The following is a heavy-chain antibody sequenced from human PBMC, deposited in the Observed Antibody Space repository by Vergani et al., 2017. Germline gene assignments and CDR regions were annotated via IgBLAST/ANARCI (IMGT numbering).Heavy chain of an antibody. J-gene: IGHJ4*02. CDR2: IIPIFGTA. V-gene: IGHV1-69*01. CDR3: ARDRPEPPGVGIWGFDY. Sequence: QVQLVQSVAEVKKPGSSVKVSCKASGGTFSSYAISWVRQAPGQGLEWMGGIIPIFGTANYAQKFQGRVTITADESTSTAYMELSSLRSEDTAVYYCARDRPEPPGVGIWGFDYWGQGTLVTVSS. D-gene: IGHD2-8*01. CDR1: GGTFSSYA.